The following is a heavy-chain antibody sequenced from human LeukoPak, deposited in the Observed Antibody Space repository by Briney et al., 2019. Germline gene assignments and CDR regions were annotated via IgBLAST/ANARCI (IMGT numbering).Heavy chain of an antibody. D-gene: IGHD2-15*01. V-gene: IGHV3-74*03. CDR1: GFTFSIYA. J-gene: IGHJ4*02. CDR2: INNDGSGT. CDR3: VREYSTLDY. Sequence: PGGSLRLSCAASGFTFSIYAMSWVRQAPGKGLEWVSRINNDGSGTKYADSVKGRFTISRDNAKNTLYLQMNSLRAEDTAVYYCVREYSTLDYWGQGTLVTVSS.